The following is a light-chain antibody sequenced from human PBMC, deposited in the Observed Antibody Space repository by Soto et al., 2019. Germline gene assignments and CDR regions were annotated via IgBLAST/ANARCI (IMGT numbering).Light chain of an antibody. CDR3: QSYDSSPSGSRV. J-gene: IGLJ2*01. CDR1: SSNIGAGYD. V-gene: IGLV1-40*01. Sequence: QSVLTQPPSVSGAPGQRVTISCTGSSSNIGAGYDVHWYQQLPGTAPKLLIYVNSNRPSGVPDRFSGSKSGTSASLAITGLQAEDEADYYCQSYDSSPSGSRVFGGGTKLTVL. CDR2: VNS.